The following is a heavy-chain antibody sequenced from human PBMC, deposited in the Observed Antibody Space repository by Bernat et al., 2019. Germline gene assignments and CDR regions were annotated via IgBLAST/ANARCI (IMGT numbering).Heavy chain of an antibody. CDR1: GFTFSSYA. D-gene: IGHD3-10*01. Sequence: EVQLLESGGGLVQPGGSLRLSCAASGFTFSSYAMSWVRQAPGKGLEWVSVIYSGGSTYYADSVKGRFTISRDNSKNTLYLQMNSLRAEDTAVYYCARARSGGYFDYWGQGTLVTVSS. V-gene: IGHV3-66*01. CDR2: IYSGGST. J-gene: IGHJ4*02. CDR3: ARARSGGYFDY.